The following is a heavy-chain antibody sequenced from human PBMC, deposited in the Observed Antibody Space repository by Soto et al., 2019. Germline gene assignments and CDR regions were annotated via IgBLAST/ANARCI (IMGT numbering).Heavy chain of an antibody. J-gene: IGHJ5*02. CDR3: ARERPYYYASRGNHWFDP. D-gene: IGHD3-22*01. CDR1: GYTFTSYA. V-gene: IGHV1-3*01. Sequence: QVQLVQSGAEVKKPGASVKVSCKASGYTFTSYAMHWVCQAPGQRLEWMGWINAGNGNTKYSQKFQGRVTITRDTSASTAYMELSSLRSEDTAVYYCARERPYYYASRGNHWFDPWGQGTLVTVSS. CDR2: INAGNGNT.